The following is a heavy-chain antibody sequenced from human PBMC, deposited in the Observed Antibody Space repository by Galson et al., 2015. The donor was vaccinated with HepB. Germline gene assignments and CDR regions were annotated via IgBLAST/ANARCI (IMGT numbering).Heavy chain of an antibody. CDR2: IFWDDDK. V-gene: IGHV2-5*02. CDR3: AHYTSSSQSYYLDS. CDR1: GFSLNTPGMG. Sequence: PALVKPTQTLSLTCSFSGFSLNTPGMGVGWIRQPPGKALEWLALIFWDDDKRYNSSLKTRLTTTKDTSRNQVVLTLTNMDPLDTATYYCAHYTSSSQSYYLDSWGHRTLVTVSS. J-gene: IGHJ4*01. D-gene: IGHD6-6*01.